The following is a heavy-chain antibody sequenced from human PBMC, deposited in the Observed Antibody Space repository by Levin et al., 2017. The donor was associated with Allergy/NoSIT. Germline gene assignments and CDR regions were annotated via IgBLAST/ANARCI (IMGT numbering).Heavy chain of an antibody. CDR2: INHSGST. J-gene: IGHJ6*03. Sequence: GSLRLSCAVYGGSFSGYYWSWIRQPPGKGLEWIGEINHSGSTNYNPSLKSRVTISVDTSKNQFSLKLSSVTAADTAVYYCARVRITMVRGASLRYMDVWGKGTTVTVSS. CDR3: ARVRITMVRGASLRYMDV. V-gene: IGHV4-34*01. CDR1: GGSFSGYY. D-gene: IGHD3-10*01.